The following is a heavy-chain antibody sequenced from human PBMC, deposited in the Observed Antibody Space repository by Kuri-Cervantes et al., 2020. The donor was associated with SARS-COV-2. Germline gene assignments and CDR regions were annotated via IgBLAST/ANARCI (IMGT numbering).Heavy chain of an antibody. J-gene: IGHJ6*02. Sequence: GGSLRLSCAASGFTFSSYGMHWVRQAPGKGLEWVAVIWYDGSNKYYADSVKGRFTISRDNSKNTLYLQMNSLRAEDTAVYYCAREPRNYDFWKMDYYYYGMDVWGQGTTVTVSS. CDR2: IWYDGSNK. CDR1: GFTFSSYG. D-gene: IGHD3-3*01. V-gene: IGHV3-33*08. CDR3: AREPRNYDFWKMDYYYYGMDV.